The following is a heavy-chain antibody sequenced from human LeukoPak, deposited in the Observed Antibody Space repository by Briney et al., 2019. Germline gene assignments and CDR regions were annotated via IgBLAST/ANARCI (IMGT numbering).Heavy chain of an antibody. CDR3: ARECIDGYYESSGYDL. CDR1: GFSLSGYW. CDR2: IKDDGSRK. V-gene: IGHV3-7*01. J-gene: IGHJ4*02. Sequence: PGGSLRLSCAASGFSLSGYWMTWVLQAPGKGLEWVANIKDDGSRKHDVDSARGRFTISRDNAKNSLYLDMNSLRAEDTAVYYCARECIDGYYESSGYDLWGQGTLVTVSS. D-gene: IGHD3-22*01.